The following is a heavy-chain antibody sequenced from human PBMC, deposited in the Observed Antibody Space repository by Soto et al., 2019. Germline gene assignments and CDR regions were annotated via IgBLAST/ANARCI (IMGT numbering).Heavy chain of an antibody. Sequence: SVKVSCKASAGTFSSYAISWVRQAPGQGLEWMGGIIPIFGTANYAQKFQGRVTITADESTSTAYMELSSLRSEDTAVYYCARDPGGVTSPGTLGMDVWGQGTTVTVSS. CDR3: ARDPGGVTSPGTLGMDV. J-gene: IGHJ6*02. D-gene: IGHD3-10*01. CDR2: IIPIFGTA. CDR1: AGTFSSYA. V-gene: IGHV1-69*13.